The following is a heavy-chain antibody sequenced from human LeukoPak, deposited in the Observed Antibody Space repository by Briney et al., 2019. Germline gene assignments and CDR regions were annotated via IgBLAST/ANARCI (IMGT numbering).Heavy chain of an antibody. V-gene: IGHV1-46*01. J-gene: IGHJ4*02. CDR2: INPSGGST. Sequence: ASVKVSCKASGYTFTSYYMHWVRQAPGQGLEWMGIINPSGGSTSYAQKFQGRVTITADKSTSTAYMELSSLRSEDTAVYYCASPGLAVAGPDYWGQGTLVTVSS. CDR1: GYTFTSYY. CDR3: ASPGLAVAGPDY. D-gene: IGHD6-19*01.